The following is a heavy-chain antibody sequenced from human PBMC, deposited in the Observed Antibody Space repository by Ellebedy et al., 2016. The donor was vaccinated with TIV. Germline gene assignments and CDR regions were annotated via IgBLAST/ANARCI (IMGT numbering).Heavy chain of an antibody. D-gene: IGHD6-6*01. CDR1: GGSISSYY. CDR3: ARTDDLGISTSSYFDY. Sequence: SETLSLTCSVSGGSISSYYWTWIRQPPGKGLGWIGYIYYSGSTNYNPSLKSRVTISVDTSKNQFSLKLSSVAAADTAVYYCARTDDLGISTSSYFDYWGQGTLVTVSS. J-gene: IGHJ4*02. V-gene: IGHV4-59*13. CDR2: IYYSGST.